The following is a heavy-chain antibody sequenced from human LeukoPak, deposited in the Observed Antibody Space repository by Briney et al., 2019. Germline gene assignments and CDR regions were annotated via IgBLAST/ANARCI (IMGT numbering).Heavy chain of an antibody. J-gene: IGHJ5*02. Sequence: SETLSLTCSVSGGSVTSGTYHWGWIRQPPGKGLEWIGSVYFDGVTHYNPSLQSRVTISVDTSKNQFSLRLSSVTAADTALYYCARDHYYDGRGRFDPWGQGTLVTVSS. CDR2: VYFDGVT. V-gene: IGHV4-39*07. CDR1: GGSVTSGTYH. D-gene: IGHD3-16*01. CDR3: ARDHYYDGRGRFDP.